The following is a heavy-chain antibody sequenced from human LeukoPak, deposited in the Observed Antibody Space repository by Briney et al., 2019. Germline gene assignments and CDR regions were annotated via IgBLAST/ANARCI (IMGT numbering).Heavy chain of an antibody. CDR3: ARAFYYYDSSSDDY. CDR2: ISYDGSNK. V-gene: IGHV3-30*04. Sequence: GGSLRLSCAASGFTFSSYAMHWVRQAPGKGLEWVAVISYDGSNKYYADSVKGRFTISRDNSKNTLYLQMNSLRAEDTAVYYCARAFYYYDSSSDDYWGQGTLVTVSS. J-gene: IGHJ4*02. CDR1: GFTFSSYA. D-gene: IGHD3-22*01.